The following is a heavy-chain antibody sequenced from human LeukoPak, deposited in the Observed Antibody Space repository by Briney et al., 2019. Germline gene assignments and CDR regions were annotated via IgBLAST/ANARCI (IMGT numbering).Heavy chain of an antibody. CDR3: ARPNSNDYGDYYYFDY. V-gene: IGHV3-30*02. J-gene: IGHJ4*02. CDR1: GFTFSNYG. D-gene: IGHD4-17*01. Sequence: GGSLRLSCGASGFTFSNYGMLWVRQAPGKGLDWVASIRYDGNNKLYADPVKGRFTISRDNSKNTLYLHINSLRAEDTAVYYCARPNSNDYGDYYYFDYWGQGTLVTVSS. CDR2: IRYDGNNK.